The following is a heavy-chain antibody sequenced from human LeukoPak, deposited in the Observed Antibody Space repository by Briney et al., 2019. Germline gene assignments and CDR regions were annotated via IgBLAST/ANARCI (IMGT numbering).Heavy chain of an antibody. J-gene: IGHJ4*02. CDR2: IRKKGNSYTT. D-gene: IGHD3-22*01. CDR1: GFTFSTYA. V-gene: IGHV3-72*01. Sequence: GGSLRLSCAASGFTFSTYAMSWVRQAPGKGLEWVGRIRKKGNSYTTEYAASVKGRFTISRDDSKSSLYLQMSSLKTEDTAVYYCARELGYYDSSGYFRAPYYFDYWGQGALVTVSS. CDR3: ARELGYYDSSGYFRAPYYFDY.